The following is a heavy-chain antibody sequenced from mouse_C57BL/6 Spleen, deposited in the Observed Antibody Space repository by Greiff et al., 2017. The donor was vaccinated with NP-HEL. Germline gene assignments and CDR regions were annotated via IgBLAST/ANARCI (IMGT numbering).Heavy chain of an antibody. CDR3: ARGDDY. Sequence: EVQLQESGPGLVKPSQSLSLTCSVTGYSITSGYYWNWIRQFPGNKLEWMGYISYDGSNNYNQSLKNRISITRDTSKNQYFLKLNSVTTEDTATYYCARGDDYWGQGTTLTVSS. J-gene: IGHJ2*01. D-gene: IGHD3-3*01. CDR1: GYSITSGYY. CDR2: ISYDGSN. V-gene: IGHV3-6*01.